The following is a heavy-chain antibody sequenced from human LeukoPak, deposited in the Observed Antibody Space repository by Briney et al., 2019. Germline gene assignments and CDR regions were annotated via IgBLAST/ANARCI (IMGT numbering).Heavy chain of an antibody. J-gene: IGHJ4*02. CDR2: IYHSGST. V-gene: IGHV4-38-2*01. CDR1: GYSISSGYY. CDR3: ARARYYFDY. Sequence: PSETLSLTCAVSGYSISSGYYWGWIRQPPGKGLEWIGSIYHSGSTYYNPSLKSRVTISVDTSKNQFSLKLSSVTAADTAVYYCARARYYFDYWGQGTLVTVSS.